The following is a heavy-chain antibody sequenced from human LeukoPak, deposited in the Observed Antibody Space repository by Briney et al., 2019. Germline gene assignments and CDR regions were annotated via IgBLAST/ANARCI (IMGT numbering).Heavy chain of an antibody. CDR2: ISGRDSST. CDR1: GFTFSTYA. Sequence: GGSLRLSCAASGFTFSTYAMGWVRQAPGKGLEWVSAISGRDSSTYSADSVKGRFTISRDDSKNTLYMQMSGLRAEDTAVYYCARVGPPSVVTMTFDFWGQGILVAVSS. V-gene: IGHV3-23*01. J-gene: IGHJ4*02. D-gene: IGHD2-2*01. CDR3: ARVGPPSVVTMTFDF.